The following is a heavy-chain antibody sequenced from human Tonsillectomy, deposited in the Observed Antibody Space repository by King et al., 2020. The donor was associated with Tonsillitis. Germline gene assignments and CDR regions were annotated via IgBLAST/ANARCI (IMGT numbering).Heavy chain of an antibody. CDR2: IRSKANSFAT. D-gene: IGHD4-17*01. CDR3: TRFAAPAYGYYGDY. J-gene: IGHJ4*02. Sequence: VQLVESGGGLVQPGGSLKLSCAASRFTFSGSAMHWVRQASGKGLEWVGRIRSKANSFATAYAASVKGRFTISRDDSKNTVYLQMNSLKTEDTAVYYCTRFAAPAYGYYGDYWGQGTLVTVSS. V-gene: IGHV3-73*02. CDR1: RFTFSGSA.